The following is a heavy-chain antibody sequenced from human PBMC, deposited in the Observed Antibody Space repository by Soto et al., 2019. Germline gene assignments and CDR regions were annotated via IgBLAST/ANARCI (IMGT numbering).Heavy chain of an antibody. V-gene: IGHV4-59*01. J-gene: IGHJ5*02. CDR2: IYYSGST. CDR3: ARDGNWFGP. Sequence: QVQLQESGPGLVKPSETLSLTCTVSGGSISSYYWSWIRQPPGKGLEWIGYIYYSGSTNYNPSLKSRVTLPVDTSNNQFSLKLISGTAADMAVYYCARDGNWFGPWGQGTLVTDSS. CDR1: GGSISSYY.